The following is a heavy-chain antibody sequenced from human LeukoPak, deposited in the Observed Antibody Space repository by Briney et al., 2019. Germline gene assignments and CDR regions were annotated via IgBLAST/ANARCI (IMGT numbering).Heavy chain of an antibody. J-gene: IGHJ6*02. CDR2: IIPILGIA. CDR1: GGTFSSYA. V-gene: IGHV1-69*04. CDR3: ARDRGVTAMVSYYYYGMDV. D-gene: IGHD5-18*01. Sequence: GASVKVSCKSSGGTFSSYAIIWVRQAPGQGLEWMGRIIPILGIANYAQKFQGRVTITADKSTSTAYMELSSLRSEDTAVYYCARDRGVTAMVSYYYYGMDVWGQGTTVTVSS.